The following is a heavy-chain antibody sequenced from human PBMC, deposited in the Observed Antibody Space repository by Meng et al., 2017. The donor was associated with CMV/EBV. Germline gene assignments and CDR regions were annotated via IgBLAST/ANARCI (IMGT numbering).Heavy chain of an antibody. CDR2: ISSSSSYI. D-gene: IGHD2-2*01. CDR3: ATNLNCSSTSCSRYFDY. CDR1: GFTFSSYS. J-gene: IGHJ4*02. Sequence: GGSLRLSGAASGFTFSSYSMNWVRQAPGKGLEWVSSISSSSSYIYYADSVKGRFTISRDNAKNSLYLQMNSLRAEDTAVYYCATNLNCSSTSCSRYFDYWGQGTLVTVSS. V-gene: IGHV3-21*01.